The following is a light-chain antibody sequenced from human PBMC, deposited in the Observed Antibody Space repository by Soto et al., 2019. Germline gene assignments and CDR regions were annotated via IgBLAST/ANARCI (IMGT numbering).Light chain of an antibody. V-gene: IGLV2-14*01. CDR2: EVN. J-gene: IGLJ3*02. Sequence: QSALAQPASVSGSPGQSITISCTVISGDVGDYNYVSWYQQHPGKAPKLMIYEVNHRPSGVSNRFSGSKSGTTASLTISGLQPEDEAEYFCGSYTSLNTWVFAGGTKLTVL. CDR1: SGDVGDYNY. CDR3: GSYTSLNTWV.